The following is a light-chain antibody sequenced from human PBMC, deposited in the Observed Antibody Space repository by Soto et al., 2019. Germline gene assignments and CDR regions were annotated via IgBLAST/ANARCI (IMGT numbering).Light chain of an antibody. CDR3: QQYNNWPRST. Sequence: EIVMTQSPATLSVSPGERATLSCRASQSVSSNLAWYQQKPGQAPRLLIYGASTRATGITARFSGSGSGTEFTLTINSLQSEDFEVYYCQQYNNWPRSTFGQGTKVDIK. J-gene: IGKJ1*01. CDR1: QSVSSN. CDR2: GAS. V-gene: IGKV3-15*01.